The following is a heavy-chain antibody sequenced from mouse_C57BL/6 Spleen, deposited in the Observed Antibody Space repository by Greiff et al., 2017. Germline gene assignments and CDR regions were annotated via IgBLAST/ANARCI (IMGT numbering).Heavy chain of an antibody. Sequence: VQLQQSGPGLVKPSQSLSLTCSVTGYSITSGYYWNWIRQFPGNKLEWMGYISYDGSNNYNPSLKNRISITRDTSKNQFFLKLNSVTTEDTATYYCARPYYDYDPAWFAYWGQGTLVTVSA. D-gene: IGHD2-4*01. CDR1: GYSITSGYY. J-gene: IGHJ3*01. CDR2: ISYDGSN. V-gene: IGHV3-6*01. CDR3: ARPYYDYDPAWFAY.